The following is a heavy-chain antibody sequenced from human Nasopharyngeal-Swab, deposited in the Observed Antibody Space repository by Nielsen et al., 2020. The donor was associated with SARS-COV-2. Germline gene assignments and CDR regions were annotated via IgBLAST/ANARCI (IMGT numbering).Heavy chain of an antibody. CDR2: ITGSGGTT. CDR1: GFSFNNYG. J-gene: IGHJ4*02. CDR3: AKHKVSCGGDCYTIPDY. D-gene: IGHD2-21*01. Sequence: GESLKISCTASGFSFNNYGMHWVRQAPGKGLEWVSAITGSGGTTTYAESVKGRFTISRDNSKNTLYLQMNSLRAEDTAIYYCAKHKVSCGGDCYTIPDYLGQGTLVTVSS. V-gene: IGHV3-23*01.